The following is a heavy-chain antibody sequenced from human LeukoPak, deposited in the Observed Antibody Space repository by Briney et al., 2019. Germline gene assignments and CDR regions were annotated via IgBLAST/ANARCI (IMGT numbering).Heavy chain of an antibody. D-gene: IGHD6-13*01. Sequence: ASVKVSCKASGYTFTSYGISWVRQAPGQGREWMGWISAYNGNTNYAQKLQGRVTMTTDTSTSTASMELRSLRSDDTAVYYCARASSPIADYDYWGQGTLVTVSS. CDR3: ARASSPIADYDY. J-gene: IGHJ4*02. CDR2: ISAYNGNT. CDR1: GYTFTSYG. V-gene: IGHV1-18*01.